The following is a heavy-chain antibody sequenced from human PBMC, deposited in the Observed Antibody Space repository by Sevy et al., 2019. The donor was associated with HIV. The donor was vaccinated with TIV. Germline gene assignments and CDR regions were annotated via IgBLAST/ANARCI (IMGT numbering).Heavy chain of an antibody. CDR1: GGSFSGYY. CDR3: VRELELAY. CDR2: INHSGST. J-gene: IGHJ4*02. D-gene: IGHD1-7*01. V-gene: IGHV4-34*01. Sequence: SETLSLTCAVYGGSFSGYYWSWIRQPPGKGLEWIGEINHSGSTNYNPSLKSRVTISVDTSKNQFSLRLSSVTAADTAVYYCVRELELAYWGQGTLVTVSS.